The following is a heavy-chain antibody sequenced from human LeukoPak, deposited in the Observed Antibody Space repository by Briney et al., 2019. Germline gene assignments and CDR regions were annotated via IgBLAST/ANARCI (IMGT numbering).Heavy chain of an antibody. J-gene: IGHJ4*02. CDR1: GFTFSDYY. CDR3: ARSRSAGIHDY. D-gene: IGHD2-2*02. Sequence: GGSLRLSCAASGFTFSDYYMSWIRQAPGKGLEWVSYIGDNASRTYYADSVEGRFTISRDNAQNSLYLQMNSLRAEDTAVYYCARSRSAGIHDYWGQGTLVTVSS. CDR2: IGDNASRT. V-gene: IGHV3-11*01.